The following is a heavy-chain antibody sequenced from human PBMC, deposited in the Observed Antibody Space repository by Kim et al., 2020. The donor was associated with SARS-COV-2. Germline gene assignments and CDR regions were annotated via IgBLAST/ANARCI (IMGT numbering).Heavy chain of an antibody. Sequence: NYAQKLQGRVTMTTDTSTSTAYMELRSLRSDDTAVYYCARDGYSGYAYDYWGQGTLVTVSS. D-gene: IGHD5-12*01. CDR3: ARDGYSGYAYDY. J-gene: IGHJ4*02. V-gene: IGHV1-18*01.